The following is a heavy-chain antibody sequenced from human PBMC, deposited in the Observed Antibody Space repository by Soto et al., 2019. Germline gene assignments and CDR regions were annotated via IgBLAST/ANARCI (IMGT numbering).Heavy chain of an antibody. D-gene: IGHD6-13*01. Sequence: PSVKVSCKASGYTFTGYYMHWVRQAPGQGLEWVGWINPNSGGTNYAQKFQGRVTMTRDTSISTAYMELSRLRSDDTAVYYCARAIAAAPYGMDVWGQGTTVTVSS. CDR2: INPNSGGT. CDR3: ARAIAAAPYGMDV. CDR1: GYTFTGYY. V-gene: IGHV1-2*02. J-gene: IGHJ6*02.